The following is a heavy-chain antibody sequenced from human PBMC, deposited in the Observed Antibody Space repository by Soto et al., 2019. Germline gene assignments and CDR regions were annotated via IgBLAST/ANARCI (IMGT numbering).Heavy chain of an antibody. D-gene: IGHD6-13*01. J-gene: IGHJ4*02. CDR2: IYYSGST. V-gene: IGHV4-59*01. Sequence: SDTLSLTCTVSGVSISSYYWSWIRQPPGTGLEWIGYIYYSGSTNYSPSLKSRVTISVDTSKNQFSLKLSSVTAADTAVYYCARVGVAAAAGAHKYFDYWGQGTLVTVSS. CDR3: ARVGVAAAAGAHKYFDY. CDR1: GVSISSYY.